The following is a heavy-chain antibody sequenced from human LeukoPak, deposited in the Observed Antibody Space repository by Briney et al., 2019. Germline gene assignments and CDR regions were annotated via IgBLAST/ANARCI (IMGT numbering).Heavy chain of an antibody. CDR2: ISGSGDRT. V-gene: IGHV3-23*01. D-gene: IGHD3-10*01. J-gene: IGHJ5*02. CDR3: ANSRGHGSGNL. CDR1: GFTFSSYS. Sequence: GGSLRLSCAASGFTFSSYSMSWVRQAPGKGLEWVSGISGSGDRTYYADAVKGRFTISRDNSKNTVYLQMDSLRDEDTAVYYCANSRGHGSGNLWGQGTLVTVSS.